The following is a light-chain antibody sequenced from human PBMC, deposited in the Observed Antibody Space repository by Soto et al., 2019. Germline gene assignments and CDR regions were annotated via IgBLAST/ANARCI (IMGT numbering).Light chain of an antibody. CDR3: QQYNNWPSWT. Sequence: EKVMTQSPATLSMSPGERATLSCRASQSVSSYLAWYQQKPGQAPRLLIYGASTRATGIPARFSGSGSGTEFTLTISSLQSEDFAVYYCQQYNNWPSWTF. CDR1: QSVSSY. J-gene: IGKJ1*01. CDR2: GAS. V-gene: IGKV3-15*01.